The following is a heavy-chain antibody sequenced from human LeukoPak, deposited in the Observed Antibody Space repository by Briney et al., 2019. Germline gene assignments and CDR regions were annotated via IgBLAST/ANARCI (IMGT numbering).Heavy chain of an antibody. V-gene: IGHV1-18*01. CDR3: ASSELRYFAWLSMNNWFDP. D-gene: IGHD3-9*01. Sequence: ASVKVSCKASGYTFTSYGISWVRQAPGQGLEWMGWISAYNGNTNYAHKLQGRVTMPTDTSTSTAYMELRSLRSDDTAVYYCASSELRYFAWLSMNNWFDPWGQGTLVTVS. J-gene: IGHJ5*02. CDR2: ISAYNGNT. CDR1: GYTFTSYG.